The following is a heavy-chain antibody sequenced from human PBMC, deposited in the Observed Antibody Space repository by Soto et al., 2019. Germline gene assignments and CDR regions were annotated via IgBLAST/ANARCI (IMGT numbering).Heavy chain of an antibody. V-gene: IGHV3-7*05. CDR3: ARDGDFNGMDV. CDR2: IKQDGSDK. CDR1: GLTFTAYW. Sequence: GGSMRHSCVASGLTFTAYWMSCVRQATGKGLEWVANIKQDGSDKNYEDSVRGRFTISREKAKNSLYLQMNSLSVEYTAVDYCARDGDFNGMDVWGQGTTVTVSS. J-gene: IGHJ6*02.